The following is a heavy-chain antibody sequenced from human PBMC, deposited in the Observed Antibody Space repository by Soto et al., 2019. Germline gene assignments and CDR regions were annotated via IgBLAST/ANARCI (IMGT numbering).Heavy chain of an antibody. J-gene: IGHJ4*02. CDR1: GGSFNDFY. D-gene: IGHD2-15*01. V-gene: IGHV4-34*01. CDR2: VNHAGGT. Sequence: QMHIQQWGAGLLKPSETLSLTCAVSGGSFNDFYWNWVRQPTGEGLEWIGEVNHAGGTDYNPSLKSRVTISQDRSKNQLSLRLKSVTVADTATYYCARCGRYGGRSYTGWGQGTLVTVSS. CDR3: ARCGRYGGRSYTG.